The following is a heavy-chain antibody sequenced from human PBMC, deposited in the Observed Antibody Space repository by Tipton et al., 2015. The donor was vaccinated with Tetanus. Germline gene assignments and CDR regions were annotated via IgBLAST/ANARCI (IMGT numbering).Heavy chain of an antibody. V-gene: IGHV4-59*01. D-gene: IGHD2/OR15-2a*01. CDR1: GDSISRSY. Sequence: TLSLTCTASGDSISRSYWSWIRQSPGKGLEWIGYIYIPEGTIYNPSLQSRVIISVDTSKSQVSLRLTSVTAADTAIYYCARAANNSRRRGYDVWGQGTKVIVSS. J-gene: IGHJ3*01. CDR2: IYIPEGT. CDR3: ARAANNSRRRGYDV.